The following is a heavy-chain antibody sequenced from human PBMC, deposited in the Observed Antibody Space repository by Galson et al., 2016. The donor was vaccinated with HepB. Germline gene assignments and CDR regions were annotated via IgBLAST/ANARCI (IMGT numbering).Heavy chain of an antibody. CDR2: IKSYTDGGTT. J-gene: IGHJ4*02. Sequence: SLRLSCAASGFTFSMYWMSWVRQAPGKGLEWVGRIKSYTDGGTTEYAAPMKGRFTFSRDESNNRLYLQMNSLRAEDTAVYYCARDRRGSGWYIDYWGQGTLVTVSS. CDR3: ARDRRGSGWYIDY. CDR1: GFTFSMYW. D-gene: IGHD6-19*01. V-gene: IGHV3-15*01.